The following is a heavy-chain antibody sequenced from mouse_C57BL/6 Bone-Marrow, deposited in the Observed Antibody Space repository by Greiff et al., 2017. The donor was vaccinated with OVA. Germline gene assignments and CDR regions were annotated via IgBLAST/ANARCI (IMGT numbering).Heavy chain of an antibody. D-gene: IGHD2-1*01. J-gene: IGHJ4*01. CDR1: EYEFPSHD. V-gene: IGHV5-2*01. CDR3: ARHYGNYGYAMDD. CDR2: INSDGGST. Sequence: EVNVVESGGGLVQPGESLKLSCESNEYEFPSHDMSWVRKTPEKRLELVAAINSDGGSTYYPDTMERRFIISRDTTTKTLYLQMRSLRSEDTAVYYCARHYGNYGYAMDDWGKGTSVTVSS.